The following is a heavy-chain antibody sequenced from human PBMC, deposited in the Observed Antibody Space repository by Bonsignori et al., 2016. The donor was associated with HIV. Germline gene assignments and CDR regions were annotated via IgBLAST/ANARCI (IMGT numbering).Heavy chain of an antibody. CDR2: ISSNGGST. J-gene: IGHJ4*02. Sequence: WIRQPPGKGLEYVSAISSNGGSTYYANSVKGRFTISRDNSKNTLYLQMGSLRAEDMAVYYCARAGLGTVTTFRFIDYWGQGTLVTVSS. CDR3: ARAGLGTVTTFRFIDY. V-gene: IGHV3-64*01. D-gene: IGHD4-17*01.